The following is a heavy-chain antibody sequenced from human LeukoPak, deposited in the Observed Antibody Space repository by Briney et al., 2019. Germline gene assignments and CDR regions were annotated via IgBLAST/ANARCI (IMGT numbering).Heavy chain of an antibody. CDR1: GFTFSSYS. CDR2: ISSSSSYI. D-gene: IGHD3-22*01. J-gene: IGHJ4*02. CDR3: ARDPTYYYDSSGYQMGGY. V-gene: IGHV3-21*01. Sequence: PGGSLRLSCAASGFTFSSYSMNWVRQAPGKGLEWVSSISSSSSYIYYADSVKGPFTISRDTAKNSLYLQMIRLTAKDTAVYYCARDPTYYYDSSGYQMGGYWGQGTLVTVSS.